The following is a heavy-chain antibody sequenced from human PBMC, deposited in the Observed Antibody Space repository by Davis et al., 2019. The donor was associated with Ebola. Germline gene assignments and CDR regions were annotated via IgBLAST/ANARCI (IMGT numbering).Heavy chain of an antibody. CDR3: ARSPLYGDDDVFDM. Sequence: SVKVSCKASGYTFTYRYLHWVRQAPGQALEWMGWITPYNGNTKYAQKFQDRFTMTRDNSLTIYMELSSLRSDDTAMYYCARSPLYGDDDVFDMWGQGTMVTVSS. D-gene: IGHD2-21*01. J-gene: IGHJ3*02. CDR2: ITPYNGNT. CDR1: GYTFTYRY. V-gene: IGHV1-45*02.